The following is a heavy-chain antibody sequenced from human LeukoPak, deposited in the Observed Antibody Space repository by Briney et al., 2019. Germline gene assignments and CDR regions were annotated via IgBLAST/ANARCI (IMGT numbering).Heavy chain of an antibody. CDR1: GFTFSDYF. CDR3: AVYSSGWYNSFDI. J-gene: IGHJ3*02. CDR2: IKDKGSNFSA. Sequence: GGSLRLSCAASGFTFSDYFMDWVRQAPGKGLEWVGRIKDKGSNFSAQYAASLKGRFTISRDDSKNSLYLQINSLGAEDTAVYYCAVYSSGWYNSFDIWGQGTMVTVSS. V-gene: IGHV3-72*01. D-gene: IGHD6-19*01.